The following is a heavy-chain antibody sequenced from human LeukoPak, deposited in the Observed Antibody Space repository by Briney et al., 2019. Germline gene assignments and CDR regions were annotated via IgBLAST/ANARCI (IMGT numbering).Heavy chain of an antibody. J-gene: IGHJ5*02. Sequence: SETLSLTCTVSGGSISSGGYYWSWIRQHPGKGLEWIGYIYYSGSTYYNPSLKSRVTISVDTSKNQFSLKLSSVTAADTAVYYCARDKNFFSNWFDPWSQGTLVTVSS. CDR3: ARDKNFFSNWFDP. V-gene: IGHV4-31*03. D-gene: IGHD2/OR15-2a*01. CDR1: GGSISSGGYY. CDR2: IYYSGST.